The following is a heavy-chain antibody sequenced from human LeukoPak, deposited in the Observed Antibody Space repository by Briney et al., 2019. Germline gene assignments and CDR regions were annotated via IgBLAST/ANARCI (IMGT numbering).Heavy chain of an antibody. V-gene: IGHV3-23*01. D-gene: IGHD3-22*01. CDR1: GFIFSSYA. CDR3: AKDLGIVVVITAAFDI. J-gene: IGHJ3*02. CDR2: ISGSGGST. Sequence: GGSLRLSCAASGFIFSSYAMSWVRQAPGKGLEWVSAISGSGGSTYYADSVKGRFTISRDNSKNTLYLQMNSLRAEDTAVYYCAKDLGIVVVITAAFDIWGQGTMATVSS.